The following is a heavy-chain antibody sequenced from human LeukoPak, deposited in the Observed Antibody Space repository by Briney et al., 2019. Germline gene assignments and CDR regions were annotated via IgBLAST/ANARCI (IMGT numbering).Heavy chain of an antibody. CDR2: IKQDGSEK. J-gene: IGHJ4*02. Sequence: GGSLRLSCAASGFSFSSYWMSWVRQAPGKGLEGVANIKQDGSEKYYVDSVKGRFTISRDNAQKSLYLQMNSLRVEDTAVYYCARGGYPFDFWGQGTLVTVSS. CDR1: GFSFSSYW. V-gene: IGHV3-7*04. CDR3: ARGGYPFDF. D-gene: IGHD5-18*01.